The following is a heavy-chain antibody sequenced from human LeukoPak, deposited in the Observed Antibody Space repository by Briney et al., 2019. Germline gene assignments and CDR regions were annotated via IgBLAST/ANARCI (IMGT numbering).Heavy chain of an antibody. J-gene: IGHJ4*02. CDR2: IYHSGST. D-gene: IGHD6-13*01. V-gene: IGHV4-30-2*02. CDR1: GGSISSGGYS. Sequence: PSETLSLTCAVSGGSISSGGYSWSWIRQPPGKGLEWIGYIYHSGSTYYNPSLKSRVTISVDTSKNQFSLKLSSVTAADTAVYYCARSGGYSSPLTRWGQGTLVTVSS. CDR3: ARSGGYSSPLTR.